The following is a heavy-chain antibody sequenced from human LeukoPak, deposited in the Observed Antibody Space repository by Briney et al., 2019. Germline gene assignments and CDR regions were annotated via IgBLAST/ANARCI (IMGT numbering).Heavy chain of an antibody. D-gene: IGHD5-18*01. CDR2: IYHSGST. CDR3: ARTHGDTAMVTGFGPTETPTYYYYYGMDV. V-gene: IGHV4-4*02. Sequence: SETLSLTCAVSGGSISSSNWWSWVRQPPGKGLEWIGEIYHSGSTNYNPSLKSRVTISVDKPKNQFSLKLSSVTAADTAVYYCARTHGDTAMVTGFGPTETPTYYYYYGMDVWGQGTTVTVSS. J-gene: IGHJ6*02. CDR1: GGSISSSNW.